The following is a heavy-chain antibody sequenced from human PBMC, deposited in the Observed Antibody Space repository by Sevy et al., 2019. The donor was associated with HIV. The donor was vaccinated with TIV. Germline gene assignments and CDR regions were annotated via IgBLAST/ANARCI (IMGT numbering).Heavy chain of an antibody. CDR3: ANAYSGSYSHSYLYALDV. Sequence: GGSLRLSCAASGFTFRDHYMTWFRQAPGKGPEWISYISDSGNIIYYADSVKGRFTISRDNSKNTVYLEMNSLRNEETAIYFCANAYSGSYSHSYLYALDVWGQGTTVTVSS. CDR1: GFTFRDHY. D-gene: IGHD1-26*01. J-gene: IGHJ6*02. V-gene: IGHV3-11*04. CDR2: ISDSGNII.